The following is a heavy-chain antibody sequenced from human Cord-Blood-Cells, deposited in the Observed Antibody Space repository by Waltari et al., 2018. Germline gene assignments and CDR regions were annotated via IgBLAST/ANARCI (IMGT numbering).Heavy chain of an antibody. V-gene: IGHV3-30*18. CDR3: ANTARGYSYGYPDY. Sequence: QVQLVESGGGVVQPGRSLRLSCAAPGFTFSSYGMHWVRQAPGKGLEWVAVISYDGSNKYYADSVKGRFTISRDNSKNTLYLQMNSLRAEDTAVYYCANTARGYSYGYPDYWGQGTLVTVSS. J-gene: IGHJ4*02. D-gene: IGHD5-18*01. CDR2: ISYDGSNK. CDR1: GFTFSSYG.